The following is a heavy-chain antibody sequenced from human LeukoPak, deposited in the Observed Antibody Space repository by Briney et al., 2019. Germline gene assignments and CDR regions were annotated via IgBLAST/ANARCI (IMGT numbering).Heavy chain of an antibody. CDR1: GGSISSYY. CDR2: IYTSGST. D-gene: IGHD6-19*01. V-gene: IGHV4-4*07. Sequence: SETLSLTCTVSGGSISSYYWSWIRQPAGKGLEWIGRIYTSGSTNYNPSLKSRVTMSVDTFKNQFSLKLTSVTAADTAVYYCARDLSHSGWYQEGYWGQGTLVTVSS. CDR3: ARDLSHSGWYQEGY. J-gene: IGHJ4*02.